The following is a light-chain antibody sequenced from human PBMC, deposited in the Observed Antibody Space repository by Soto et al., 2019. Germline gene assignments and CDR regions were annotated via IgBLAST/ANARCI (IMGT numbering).Light chain of an antibody. J-gene: IGKJ4*01. CDR1: QSISSTS. CDR2: GAS. Sequence: VLTQSPGTLSLSPGERATLSCRASQSISSTSLAWYQHQPGQAPRLLVYGASVRASGIPDRFSGGGSGTDFNRTISRLEPEDFAVYYCQRYGNSPPLTFGGGTKVEIK. CDR3: QRYGNSPPLT. V-gene: IGKV3-20*01.